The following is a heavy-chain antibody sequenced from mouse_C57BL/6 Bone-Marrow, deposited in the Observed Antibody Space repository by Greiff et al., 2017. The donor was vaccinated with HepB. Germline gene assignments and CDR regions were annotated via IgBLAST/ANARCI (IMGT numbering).Heavy chain of an antibody. CDR3: ARDWGDGYDGFAY. CDR1: GFTFSDFY. V-gene: IGHV7-1*01. CDR2: SRNKANDYTT. Sequence: EVMLVESGGGLVQSGRSLRLSCATSGFTFSDFYMEWVRQAPGKGLEWIAASRNKANDYTTEYSASVKGRFIVSRDTSQSILYLQMNALRAEDTAIYYCARDWGDGYDGFAYWCQGTLVTVSA. J-gene: IGHJ3*01. D-gene: IGHD2-2*01.